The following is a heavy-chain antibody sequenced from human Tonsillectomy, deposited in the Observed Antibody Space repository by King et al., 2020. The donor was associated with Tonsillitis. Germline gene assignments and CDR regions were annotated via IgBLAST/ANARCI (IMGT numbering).Heavy chain of an antibody. CDR3: TRGVVYYYDSRSYYNFDS. CDR2: IKSDGRAT. V-gene: IGHV3-74*01. J-gene: IGHJ4*02. Sequence: VQLVESGGGLVQPGGSLRLSCVASEFTFSDYWMHWVRQAPGKGLVWVSRIKSDGRATNYADSVKGRFTISRDNAKNTLYLQMNNMRAEDTAVYYCTRGVVYYYDSRSYYNFDSWGQGPLVIVSA. D-gene: IGHD3-22*01. CDR1: EFTFSDYW.